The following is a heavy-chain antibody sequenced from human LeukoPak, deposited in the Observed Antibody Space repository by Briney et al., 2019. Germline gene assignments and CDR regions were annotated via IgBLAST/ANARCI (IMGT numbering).Heavy chain of an antibody. V-gene: IGHV1-69*04. CDR1: GGTFSSYA. CDR3: ARDSSGITGTNLDY. Sequence: ASVKVSCKASGGTFSSYAISWVRQAPGQGLEWMGRIIPTFGIANYAQKFQGRVTITADKSTSTAYMELSSLRSEDTAVYYCARDSSGITGTNLDYWGQGTLVTVSS. D-gene: IGHD1-20*01. CDR2: IIPTFGIA. J-gene: IGHJ4*02.